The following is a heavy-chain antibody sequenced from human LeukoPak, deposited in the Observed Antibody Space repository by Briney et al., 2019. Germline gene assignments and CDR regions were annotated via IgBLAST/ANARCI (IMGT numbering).Heavy chain of an antibody. CDR3: ARDWRGSYFPDF. CDR2: INPNSGDT. Sequence: GASVKVSCKASGYTLTDYYMHWVRQAPGQGLEWMGWINPNSGDTNYAQKFQGRVTMTRDTSISTAYMDLSRLTSDDTAIYYCARDWRGSYFPDFWGQGTLATVSS. V-gene: IGHV1-2*02. D-gene: IGHD1-26*01. CDR1: GYTLTDYY. J-gene: IGHJ4*02.